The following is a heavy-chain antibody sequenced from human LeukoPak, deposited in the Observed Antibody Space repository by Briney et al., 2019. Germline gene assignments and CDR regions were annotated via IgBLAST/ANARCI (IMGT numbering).Heavy chain of an antibody. CDR3: ATNYYDSLS. V-gene: IGHV1-2*02. CDR2: INPNSGGT. Sequence: GASVKVSCKASGHTFTGYYRHWVRQAPGQGLEWMGWINPNSGGTNYAQKFQGRVTMTRDTSISTAYMELSRLRSDDTDVYYCATNYYDSLSWGQGTLVTVSS. CDR1: GHTFTGYY. J-gene: IGHJ4*02. D-gene: IGHD3-22*01.